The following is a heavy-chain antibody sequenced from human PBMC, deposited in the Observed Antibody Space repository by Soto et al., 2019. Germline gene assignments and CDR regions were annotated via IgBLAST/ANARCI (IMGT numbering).Heavy chain of an antibody. D-gene: IGHD2-2*01. CDR2: IVVGSSNT. J-gene: IGHJ6*02. CDR1: GFTFTSSA. CDR3: AAEEDQLLYYYYGMDV. V-gene: IGHV1-58*01. Sequence: SVKVSCKASGFTFTSSAVQWVRQARGQRLEWMGWIVVGSSNTNYAQKFQERVTITRDMSTSTAYMELSNLRSEDTAVYYCAAEEDQLLYYYYGMDVWGQGTPVTASS.